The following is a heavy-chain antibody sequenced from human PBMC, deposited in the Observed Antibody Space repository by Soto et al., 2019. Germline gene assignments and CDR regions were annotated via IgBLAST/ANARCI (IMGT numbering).Heavy chain of an antibody. D-gene: IGHD3-10*01. CDR3: ARGGSYSPWWIDH. CDR2: VYSSGFT. Sequence: PSETLSLTCTVSSGSINGYYWSWVRQPPGKGLEYIGYVYSSGFTNYSPSLKSRVSMSLDTSKNQFSLKLTSVTAADTAIYYCARGGSYSPWWIDHWGQGTLVTVSS. J-gene: IGHJ5*02. CDR1: SGSINGYY. V-gene: IGHV4-59*01.